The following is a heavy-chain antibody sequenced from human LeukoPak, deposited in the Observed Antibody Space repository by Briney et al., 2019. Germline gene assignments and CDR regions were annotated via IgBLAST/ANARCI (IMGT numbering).Heavy chain of an antibody. J-gene: IGHJ2*01. CDR3: ARAAYSSTWYSRYFDL. CDR2: IGTAGEI. V-gene: IGHV3-13*01. CDR1: GFTFSSYD. Sequence: QTGGSLRLSCAASGFTFSSYDIHWVRQATGKGLEWVSGIGTAGEIYYPGSVKGRFTISGENAKNSLYLQMNSLRAGDTAVYYCARAAYSSTWYSRYFDLWGRGTLVTVSS. D-gene: IGHD6-13*01.